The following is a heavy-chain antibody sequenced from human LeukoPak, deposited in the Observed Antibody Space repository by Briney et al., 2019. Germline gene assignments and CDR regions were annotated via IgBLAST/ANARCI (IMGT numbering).Heavy chain of an antibody. V-gene: IGHV3-48*04. D-gene: IGHD3-10*01. CDR3: ARDTGFAFDI. CDR1: GFTFSSYS. J-gene: IGHJ3*02. CDR2: ISSSGSTI. Sequence: GGSLRLSCAASGFTFSSYSMNWVRQAPGKGLEWVSYISSSGSTIYYADSVKGRFTISRDNAKNSLYLQMNSLRAEDTAVYYCARDTGFAFDIWGQGTMVTVSS.